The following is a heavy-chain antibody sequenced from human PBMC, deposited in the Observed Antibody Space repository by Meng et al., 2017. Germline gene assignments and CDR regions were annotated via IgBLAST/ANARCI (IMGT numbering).Heavy chain of an antibody. CDR2: IYHSGST. CDR3: ARDYVWGSYRKSDDAFDI. CDR1: GYSISSGYY. J-gene: IGHJ3*02. Sequence: SETLSLTCTVSGYSISSGYYWGWIRQPPGKGLGWIGSIYHSGSTYYNPSLKSRVTISVDTSKNQFSLKLSSVTAADTAVYYCARDYVWGSYRKSDDAFDIWGQGTMVTVSS. D-gene: IGHD3-16*02. V-gene: IGHV4-38-2*02.